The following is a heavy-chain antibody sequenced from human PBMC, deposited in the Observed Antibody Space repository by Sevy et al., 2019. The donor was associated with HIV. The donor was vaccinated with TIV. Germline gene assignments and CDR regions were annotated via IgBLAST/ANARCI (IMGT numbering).Heavy chain of an antibody. CDR2: IHYTGNT. J-gene: IGHJ5*02. D-gene: IGHD5-12*01. CDR1: GGSISAYY. CDR3: ARAPPVRSGDDSLNWFAP. V-gene: IGHV4-59*01. Sequence: SETLSLTCTVSGGSISAYYWSWIRQPPGKGLEWIGYIHYTGNTKYNPPLESRVTISVDTSKNQFSLKLSSVTAADTAIYYCARAPPVRSGDDSLNWFAPWGQGTLVTVSS.